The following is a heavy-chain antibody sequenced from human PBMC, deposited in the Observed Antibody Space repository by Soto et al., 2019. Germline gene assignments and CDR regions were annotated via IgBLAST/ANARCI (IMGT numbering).Heavy chain of an antibody. V-gene: IGHV3-53*01. CDR1: GFSVDDIF. CDR3: SRDHSSGGYDY. CDR2: ISDDGRT. D-gene: IGHD2-8*02. J-gene: IGHJ4*02. Sequence: GGSLRLSCVASGFSVDDIFMSWVRQAPGKGLQWVSTISDDGRTYYADSVKGRFSLSRDKSRNTLYLQMNRLRVEDTAVYYCSRDHSSGGYDYRGQGSLVTVSS.